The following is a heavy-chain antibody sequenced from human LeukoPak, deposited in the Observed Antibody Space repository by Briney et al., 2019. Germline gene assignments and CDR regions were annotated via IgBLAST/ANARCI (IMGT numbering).Heavy chain of an antibody. V-gene: IGHV3-33*06. CDR3: AKPGSSSVEAFDI. CDR1: GLTFSSYG. CDR2: IWYDGSNK. Sequence: QPGRSLRLSCAASGLTFSSYGMHWVRQAPGKGLEWVAVIWYDGSNKYYADSVKGRFTISRDNSKNTLYLQMNSLRAEDTAVYYCAKPGSSSVEAFDIWAKGQWSPSLQ. D-gene: IGHD6-13*01. J-gene: IGHJ3*02.